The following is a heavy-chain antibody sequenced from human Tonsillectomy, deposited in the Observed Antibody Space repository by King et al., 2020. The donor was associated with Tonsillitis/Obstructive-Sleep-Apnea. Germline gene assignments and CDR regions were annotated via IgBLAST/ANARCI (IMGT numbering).Heavy chain of an antibody. CDR1: GFPFSNAW. V-gene: IGHV3-15*01. J-gene: IGHJ3*02. CDR3: TTRAYEWELPPRGSIAFDI. Sequence: VQLVESGGGLVKPGGSLRLSCAASGFPFSNAWMNWVRQAPGKGLEWVGRIRSRTDGGTTDNAAPVKGRFTILRDDSKNTLYLQINSLKTDDTAVYYCTTRAYEWELPPRGSIAFDIWGQGTMVTVSS. CDR2: IRSRTDGGTT. D-gene: IGHD1-26*01.